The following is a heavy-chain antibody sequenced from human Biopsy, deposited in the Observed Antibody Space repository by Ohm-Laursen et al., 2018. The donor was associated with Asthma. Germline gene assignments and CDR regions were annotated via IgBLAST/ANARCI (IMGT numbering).Heavy chain of an antibody. D-gene: IGHD3-3*02. Sequence: SLRLSCTASGFTFGDYWMSWVRQVPGKGLEWEANIKNDGTEKNHVDSLKGRFTISRDNAKNSLYLQMNSLRAEDTAVYYCARTFHFWSPYHAEHYQLWGQGTLVTVPS. CDR1: GFTFGDYW. CDR2: IKNDGTEK. V-gene: IGHV3-7*01. J-gene: IGHJ1*01. CDR3: ARTFHFWSPYHAEHYQL.